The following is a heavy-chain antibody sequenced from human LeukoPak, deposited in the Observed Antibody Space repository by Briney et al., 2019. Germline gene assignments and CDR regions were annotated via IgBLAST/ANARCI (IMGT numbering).Heavy chain of an antibody. V-gene: IGHV3-66*01. J-gene: IGHJ3*02. D-gene: IGHD1-7*01. CDR2: IYSGGST. Sequence: GGSLRLSCAAPGFTVSSDYMSWVRQAPGKGLEWVSVIYSGGSTYYADSVKGRFTISRDNSKNTLYLQMNSLRAGDTAVYYCARGITGTTLDAFDIWGQGTMVTVSS. CDR3: ARGITGTTLDAFDI. CDR1: GFTVSSDY.